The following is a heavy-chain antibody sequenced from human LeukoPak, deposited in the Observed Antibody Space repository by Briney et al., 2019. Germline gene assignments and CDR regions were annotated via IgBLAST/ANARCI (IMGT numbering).Heavy chain of an antibody. CDR1: RGYFSGYF. D-gene: IGHD3-10*01. Sequence: SETLTFSYAVYRGYFSGYFWSWIRQPPGKGLEWIGEINHSGSTNYNPSLKSRVTISVDKSKNQFSLKLSSVTAAHTVVYYCARGPILSFWGQGTLVTVSS. V-gene: IGHV4-34*01. J-gene: IGHJ1*01. CDR3: ARGPILSF. CDR2: INHSGST.